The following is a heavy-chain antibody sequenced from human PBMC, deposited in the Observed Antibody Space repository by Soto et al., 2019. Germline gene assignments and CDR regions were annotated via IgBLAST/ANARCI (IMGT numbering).Heavy chain of an antibody. CDR3: ATSVIHGTGNIVVVPAATYQALNGMDV. Sequence: ASVKVSCKVSGYTLTELSMHWVRQAPGKGLEWMGGFDPEDGETIYAQKFQGRVTMTEDTSTDTAYMELSSLRSEDTAVYYCATSVIHGTGNIVVVPAATYQALNGMDVWGQGTTGTVSS. J-gene: IGHJ6*02. V-gene: IGHV1-24*01. D-gene: IGHD2-2*01. CDR1: GYTLTELS. CDR2: FDPEDGET.